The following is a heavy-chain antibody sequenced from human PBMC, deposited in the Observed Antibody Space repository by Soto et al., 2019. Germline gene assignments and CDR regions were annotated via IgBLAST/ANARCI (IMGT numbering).Heavy chain of an antibody. Sequence: QVQLVQSGGEVKKPGASVKVSCKASGYTFTNYGISWVRQAPGQGLEWMGWINVYNGNTKYAQKVQGRVTMTTDTANSTSYMGLRSLGSDETAVYYCARGAGSGRFYKQYHWFDPWGQGTLVTVSS. CDR2: INVYNGNT. V-gene: IGHV1-18*01. CDR3: ARGAGSGRFYKQYHWFDP. D-gene: IGHD3-10*01. J-gene: IGHJ5*02. CDR1: GYTFTNYG.